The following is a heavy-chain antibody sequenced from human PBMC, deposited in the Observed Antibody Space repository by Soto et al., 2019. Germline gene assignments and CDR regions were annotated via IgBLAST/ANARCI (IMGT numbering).Heavy chain of an antibody. CDR2: ISYDGHNK. CDR3: AKDLQAYGDYNYYYYGMDV. J-gene: IGHJ6*02. D-gene: IGHD4-17*01. CDR1: GFTFSTFG. Sequence: QVQLVESGGGVVQPGGSLRLSCTASGFTFSTFGIHWVHQAPGKGLVWVALISYDGHNKYYSDSVKGRFTISRDNYKNTLSLLMNSLRAEDTAVYYCAKDLQAYGDYNYYYYGMDVWGQGTTVSVSS. V-gene: IGHV3-30*18.